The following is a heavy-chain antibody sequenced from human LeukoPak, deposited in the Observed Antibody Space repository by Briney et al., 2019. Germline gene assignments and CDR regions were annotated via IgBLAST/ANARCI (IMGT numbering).Heavy chain of an antibody. Sequence: PSDTLSLICAVSGGSVSSTNWWTWFRQSPGKGLEWIGEVHLDGRTNYNPSLTGRLTMSVDLYENHISLKLTSVTAADTAVYYCAREGGFYRPLDYSGQGTLVTVSS. CDR1: GGSVSSTNW. CDR2: VHLDGRT. J-gene: IGHJ4*02. CDR3: AREGGFYRPLDY. D-gene: IGHD3-3*01. V-gene: IGHV4-4*02.